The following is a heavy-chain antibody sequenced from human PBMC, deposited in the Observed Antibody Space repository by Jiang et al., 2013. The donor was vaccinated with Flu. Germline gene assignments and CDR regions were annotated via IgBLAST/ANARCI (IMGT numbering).Heavy chain of an antibody. V-gene: IGHV4-38-2*02. J-gene: IGHJ5*02. Sequence: LLKPSETLSLTCAVSGYSISSGYYWGWIRQPPGKGLEWIGSIYHSGSTYYNPSLKSRVTISVDTSKNQFSLKLSSVTAADTAVYYCARELSSSSWLARKNWFDPWGQGTLVTVSS. CDR2: IYHSGST. D-gene: IGHD6-13*01. CDR3: ARELSSSSWLARKNWFDP. CDR1: GYSISSGYY.